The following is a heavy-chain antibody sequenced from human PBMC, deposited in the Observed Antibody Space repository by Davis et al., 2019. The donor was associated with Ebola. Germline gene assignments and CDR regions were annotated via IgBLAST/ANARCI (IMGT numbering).Heavy chain of an antibody. CDR1: GYTFIDYN. CDR2: VILKSGAT. V-gene: IGHV1-2*06. D-gene: IGHD4-11*01. CDR3: ARGHNYAHEY. J-gene: IGHJ4*02. Sequence: SVTVSCQASGYTFIDYNIHWMRQAPGQGLEWLGRVILKSGATNYAQKFQGRVTMTRDTSISTVYMELSSLRYDDTADYYCARGHNYAHEYWGQGTLVTVSS.